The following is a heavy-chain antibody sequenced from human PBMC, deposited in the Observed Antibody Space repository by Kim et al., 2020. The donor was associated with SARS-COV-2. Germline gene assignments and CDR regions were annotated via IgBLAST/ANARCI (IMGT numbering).Heavy chain of an antibody. D-gene: IGHD3-9*01. CDR3: ARESPYYDILTGYYTNWFDP. Sequence: SVKVSCKASGGTFSSYAISWVRQAPGQGLQWMGGIIPIFGTANYAQKFQGRVTITADESTSTAYMELSSLRSEDTAVYYCARESPYYDILTGYYTNWFDPWGQGTLVTVSS. J-gene: IGHJ5*02. V-gene: IGHV1-69*13. CDR2: IIPIFGTA. CDR1: GGTFSSYA.